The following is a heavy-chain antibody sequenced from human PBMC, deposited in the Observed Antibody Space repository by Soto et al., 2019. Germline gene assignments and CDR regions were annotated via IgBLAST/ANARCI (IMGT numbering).Heavy chain of an antibody. J-gene: IGHJ3*02. Sequence: GGSLRLSCAASGFTFSSHWMSWVRKAPGKGLEWVANIKQDGSEKYYVDSVKGRFTISRDNAKNSLYLQMNSLRAEDTAVYYCARYERSSGWTRGNAFDIWGQGTMVTVSS. CDR1: GFTFSSHW. CDR2: IKQDGSEK. V-gene: IGHV3-7*01. D-gene: IGHD6-19*01. CDR3: ARYERSSGWTRGNAFDI.